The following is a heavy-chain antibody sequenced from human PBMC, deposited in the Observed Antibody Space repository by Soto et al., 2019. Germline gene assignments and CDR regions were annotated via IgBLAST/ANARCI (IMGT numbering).Heavy chain of an antibody. D-gene: IGHD5-12*01. CDR3: AREVDIVPTPGGDY. J-gene: IGHJ4*02. Sequence: GASVKVSCKASGYSFNTYGVAWVRQAPGQGLEWMGWISGCNGNFMYAEKVEERVNMTTDTSTNTAYMELRSLRSDDTAIYYCAREVDIVPTPGGDYWGQGTLVTVSS. V-gene: IGHV1-18*04. CDR1: GYSFNTYG. CDR2: ISGCNGNF.